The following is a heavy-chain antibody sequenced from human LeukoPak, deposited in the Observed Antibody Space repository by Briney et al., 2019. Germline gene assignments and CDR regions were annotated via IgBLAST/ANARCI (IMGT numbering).Heavy chain of an antibody. CDR3: AREKLDDSSGYYYRNFDY. CDR2: IYYGGST. Sequence: PSQTLSLTCTVSGGSISSGGYYWSWIRQHPGKGLEWIGYIYYGGSTYYNPSLKSRVTISVDTSKNQFSLKLSSVTAADTAVYYCAREKLDDSSGYYYRNFDYWGQGTLVTVSS. CDR1: GGSISSGGYY. D-gene: IGHD3-22*01. V-gene: IGHV4-31*03. J-gene: IGHJ4*02.